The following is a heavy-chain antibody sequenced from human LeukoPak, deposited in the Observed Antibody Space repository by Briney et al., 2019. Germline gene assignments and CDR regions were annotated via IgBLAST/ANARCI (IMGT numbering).Heavy chain of an antibody. D-gene: IGHD4-23*01. Sequence: ASVKVSCKASGYIFTGYYMHWVRQAPGQGLEWMGWINPNSGGTNYAQKFQGRVTMTRDTSISTVYMELSRLRSDDTAVYYCARVRYDYGAKDFDYWGQGTLVTVSS. CDR2: INPNSGGT. J-gene: IGHJ4*02. CDR1: GYIFTGYY. CDR3: ARVRYDYGAKDFDY. V-gene: IGHV1-2*02.